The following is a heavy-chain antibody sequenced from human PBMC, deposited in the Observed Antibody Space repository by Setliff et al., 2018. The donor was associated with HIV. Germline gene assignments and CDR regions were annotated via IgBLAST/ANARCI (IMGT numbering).Heavy chain of an antibody. CDR3: ARGGAAAATEDYFDY. V-gene: IGHV3-7*01. CDR2: MKYDGTEI. CDR1: GFSFRTYW. D-gene: IGHD6-13*01. J-gene: IGHJ4*02. Sequence: GGSLRLSCAASGFSFRTYWMSWVRQAPGKGLEWVANMKYDGTEIYYVDAVKGRFTISRDNAKKSVFLHMNSLRAEDTAVYHCARGGAAAATEDYFDYWGQGTLVTVSS.